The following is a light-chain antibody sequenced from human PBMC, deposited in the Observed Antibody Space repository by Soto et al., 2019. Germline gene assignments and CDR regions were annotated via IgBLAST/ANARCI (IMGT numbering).Light chain of an antibody. J-gene: IGLJ3*02. V-gene: IGLV4-69*01. CDR2: LNNDGSH. CDR1: GGHSSYA. Sequence: QPVLTQSPSASASLGASVKLTCTLSGGHSSYAIAWHQQQPEKGPRYLMNLNNDGSHTKGDGIPDRFSGSSSGAERYLTISRLQSEDEADYYCQTWATGIRVFGGGTKLTVL. CDR3: QTWATGIRV.